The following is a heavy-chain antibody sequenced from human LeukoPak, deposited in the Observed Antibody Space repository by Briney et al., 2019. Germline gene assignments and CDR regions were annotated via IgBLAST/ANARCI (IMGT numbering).Heavy chain of an antibody. CDR2: IGSDGST. CDR3: GKDLHYYVAMDV. Sequence: ETLSLTCTVSGGSISGFYWSWIRQPPGKGLEWVSGIGSDGSTHVAESVKGRFAISRDNSKNTLYLQMNNLRAEDTALYYCGKDLHYYVAMDVWGQGTTVTVSS. J-gene: IGHJ6*02. CDR1: GGSISGFY. D-gene: IGHD3-16*01. V-gene: IGHV3-53*01.